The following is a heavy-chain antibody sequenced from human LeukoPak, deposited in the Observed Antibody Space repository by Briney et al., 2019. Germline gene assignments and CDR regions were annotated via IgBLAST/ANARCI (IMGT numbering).Heavy chain of an antibody. CDR1: GYTCTNYA. CDR2: IHPSTGNP. D-gene: IGHD3-16*02. V-gene: IGHV7-4-1*02. Sequence: ASVKVSGKASGYTCTNYAMNWVRQAPGQGLEWMGWIHPSTGNPTYAQGFTGRFVFSLDTSVSTTYLQISSLKAEDTAVYYCARAYQRLGELSLPDYWGQGTLVLVSS. CDR3: ARAYQRLGELSLPDY. J-gene: IGHJ4*02.